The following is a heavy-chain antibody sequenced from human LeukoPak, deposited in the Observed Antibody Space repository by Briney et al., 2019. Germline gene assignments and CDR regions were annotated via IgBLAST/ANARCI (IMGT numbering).Heavy chain of an antibody. J-gene: IGHJ3*02. CDR3: ARGYRPYDDAFDI. Sequence: PGGSLGLSCAASGFTLTTYAMHWVRQAPGKGLEWVAMFSYDGSIRYNADSVQGRFTISRDTSQNTLDLQMNSLRPDDTAVYYCARGYRPYDDAFDIWGHGTLVTVSS. V-gene: IGHV3-30*01. CDR2: FSYDGSIR. D-gene: IGHD3-16*02. CDR1: GFTLTTYA.